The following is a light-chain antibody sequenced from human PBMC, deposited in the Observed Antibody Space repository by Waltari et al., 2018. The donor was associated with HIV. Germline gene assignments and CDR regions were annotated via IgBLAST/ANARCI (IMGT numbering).Light chain of an antibody. J-gene: IGLJ3*02. CDR3: QSYDSTHHVV. Sequence: NFLLTQPHSVSESPGKTISISCTRSSGDIVNNYVQWYQQRPGSAPIIVIYENNERPSGVPDRFSGSIDDSSNSASLTISGLKTEDEADYYCQSYDSTHHVVFGGGTKLTVL. V-gene: IGLV6-57*03. CDR1: SGDIVNNY. CDR2: ENN.